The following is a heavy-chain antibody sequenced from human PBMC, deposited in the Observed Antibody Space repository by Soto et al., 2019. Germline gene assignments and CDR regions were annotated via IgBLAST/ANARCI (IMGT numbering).Heavy chain of an antibody. J-gene: IGHJ3*02. CDR3: ARVVVPATCCAFDI. Sequence: QVQLQESGPGLVKPSETLSLTCTVSGGAISSYHWSWIRQPPGKGLEWIGYIYYSGSTNYDPSLESRVTISADTSKSQFSLKLTSVTAADTAVYYCARVVVPATCCAFDIWGQGTMVTVSS. D-gene: IGHD1-26*01. V-gene: IGHV4-59*01. CDR1: GGAISSYH. CDR2: IYYSGST.